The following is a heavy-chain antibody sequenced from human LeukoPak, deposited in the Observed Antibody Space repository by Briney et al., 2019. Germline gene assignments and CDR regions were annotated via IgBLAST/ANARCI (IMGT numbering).Heavy chain of an antibody. Sequence: ASVKVSCKASGYTFTSYDINWVRQAPGQGLEWMGWISAYNGNTNYARKLQGRVTMTTDTSTSTAYMELSSLRSEDTAVYYCARPDYGDYAPLGYWGQGTLVTVSS. CDR1: GYTFTSYD. D-gene: IGHD4-17*01. CDR3: ARPDYGDYAPLGY. V-gene: IGHV1-18*01. J-gene: IGHJ4*02. CDR2: ISAYNGNT.